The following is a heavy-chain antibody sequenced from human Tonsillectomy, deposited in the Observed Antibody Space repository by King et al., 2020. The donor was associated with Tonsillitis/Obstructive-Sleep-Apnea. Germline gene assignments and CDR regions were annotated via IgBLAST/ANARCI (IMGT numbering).Heavy chain of an antibody. V-gene: IGHV3-74*01. Sequence: VQLVESGGGLVQPGGSLRLSCAASGFTFSSYWMHWVRQAPGKGRVWVSRINSDGSTTSYADSVKGRFTIYRDNDKNTLYLQMNSLRDEDTAVYYCARAERGNDYSNLDLYFDLWGRGALVTVSS. CDR1: GFTFSSYW. D-gene: IGHD4-11*01. CDR3: ARAERGNDYSNLDLYFDL. J-gene: IGHJ2*01. CDR2: INSDGSTT.